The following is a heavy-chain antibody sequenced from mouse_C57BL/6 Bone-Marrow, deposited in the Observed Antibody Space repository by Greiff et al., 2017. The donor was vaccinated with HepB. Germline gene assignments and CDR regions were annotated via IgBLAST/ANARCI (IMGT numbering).Heavy chain of an antibody. CDR1: GFNIKDDY. CDR2: IDPENGDT. V-gene: IGHV14-4*01. CDR3: TTDYDGYY. Sequence: VQLQQSGAELVRPGASVKLSCTASGFNIKDDYMHWVKQRPEQGLEWIGWIDPENGDTEYASKFQGKATITADTSSNTAYLQLRSLTSEDAAVYYCTTDYDGYYWGQGTTLTVSS. D-gene: IGHD2-3*01. J-gene: IGHJ2*01.